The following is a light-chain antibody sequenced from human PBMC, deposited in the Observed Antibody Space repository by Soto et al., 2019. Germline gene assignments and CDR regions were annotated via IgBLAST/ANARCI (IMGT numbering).Light chain of an antibody. Sequence: EIVLTQSPGTLSLSPGERATLSCRASQSVSNNYLAWYQQKPGQAPRLLIYGASNRATGIPDRFSGGGAGTDFTLTISRLEPEDSAVYYCQQCDDWPRTFGQGTKVDIK. CDR2: GAS. J-gene: IGKJ1*01. CDR1: QSVSNNY. CDR3: QQCDDWPRT. V-gene: IGKV3-20*01.